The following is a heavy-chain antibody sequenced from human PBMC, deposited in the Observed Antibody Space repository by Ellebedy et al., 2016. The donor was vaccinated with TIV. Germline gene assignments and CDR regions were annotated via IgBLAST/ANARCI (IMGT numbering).Heavy chain of an antibody. CDR1: GGSISSGYYY. J-gene: IGHJ4*02. CDR3: ARVRATYYDY. Sequence: SETLSLXXTVSGGSISSGYYYWTWIRQPAGKALEWIGRIGTSGSTNYNPSLKSRVTISVDKSKNQFSLRLTSVTAADTAVYYCARVRATYYDYWGQGTLVTVSS. CDR2: IGTSGST. V-gene: IGHV4-61*02.